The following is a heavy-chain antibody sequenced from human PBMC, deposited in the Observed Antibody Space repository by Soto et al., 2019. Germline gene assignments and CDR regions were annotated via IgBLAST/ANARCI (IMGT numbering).Heavy chain of an antibody. CDR3: TTEQGFGDIVVVPAAIGYFVDY. CDR2: IKSKTDGGTT. V-gene: IGHV3-15*01. J-gene: IGHJ4*02. Sequence: EVQLVESGGGLVKPGGSLRLSCAASGFTFSNAWMSWVRQAPGKGLEWVGRIKSKTDGGTTDYAAPVKGRFTISRDDSKNTLYLQMNSLKPEDTAVYYCTTEQGFGDIVVVPAAIGYFVDYWGQGTLVTVS. CDR1: GFTFSNAW. D-gene: IGHD2-2*02.